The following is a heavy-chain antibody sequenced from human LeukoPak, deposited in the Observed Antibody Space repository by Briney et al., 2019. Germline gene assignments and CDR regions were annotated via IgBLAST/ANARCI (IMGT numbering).Heavy chain of an antibody. V-gene: IGHV4-59*08. CDR3: AGHHPRNTVDF. Sequence: SETLSLTCTVSGGSISSYYWSWIRQPPGKGLEWIGYIYYSGSTNYSPSLKSRVTISLDTSKNQFSLKLSSVTAADTAVYYCAGHHPRNTVDFWGQGTLVTVSS. CDR2: IYYSGST. J-gene: IGHJ4*02. CDR1: GGSISSYY. D-gene: IGHD2/OR15-2a*01.